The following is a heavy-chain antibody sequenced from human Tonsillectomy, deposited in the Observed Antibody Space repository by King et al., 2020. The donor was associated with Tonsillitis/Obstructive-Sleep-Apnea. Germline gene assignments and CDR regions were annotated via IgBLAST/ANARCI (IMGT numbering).Heavy chain of an antibody. D-gene: IGHD6-13*01. J-gene: IGHJ3*02. V-gene: IGHV3-9*01. CDR1: GFKFDDYA. CDR2: ISWNSGSK. CDR3: AKDLIIAVAGTPADAFAT. Sequence: VQLVESGGGLVEPGRSLRLSCAASGFKFDDYAMYWVRQVPGKGLEWVSGISWNSGSKGYADSVRGRFTISRDNAKNSLYLQMNSLRAEDTALYYCAKDLIIAVAGTPADAFATWGQGTKVTVSS.